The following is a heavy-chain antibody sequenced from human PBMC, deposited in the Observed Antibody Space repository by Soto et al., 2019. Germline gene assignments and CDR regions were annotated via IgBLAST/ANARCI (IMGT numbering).Heavy chain of an antibody. J-gene: IGHJ6*02. CDR1: GGSISSSNW. Sequence: SETLSLTCAVSGGSISSSNWWSWVRQPPGKGLEWIGEIYHSGSTNYNPSLKSRVTISVDKSKNQFSLKLSSVTAADTAVYYCASGFGELPRDYYYYYGMDVWGQGTTVTVS. CDR2: IYHSGST. CDR3: ASGFGELPRDYYYYYGMDV. V-gene: IGHV4-4*02. D-gene: IGHD3-10*01.